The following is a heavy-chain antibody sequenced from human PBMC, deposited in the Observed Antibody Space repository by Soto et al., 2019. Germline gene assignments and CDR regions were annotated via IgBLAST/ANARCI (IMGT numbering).Heavy chain of an antibody. V-gene: IGHV4-34*01. D-gene: IGHD6-6*01. Sequence: PSETLSLTCAVYGGSFSGYYWSWIRQPPGKGLEWIGEINHSGSTNYNPSLKSRVTISVDTSKNQFSLKLSSVTAADTAVYYCARRASIAARLGFDYWGQGTLVTVCS. CDR3: ARRASIAARLGFDY. J-gene: IGHJ4*02. CDR1: GGSFSGYY. CDR2: INHSGST.